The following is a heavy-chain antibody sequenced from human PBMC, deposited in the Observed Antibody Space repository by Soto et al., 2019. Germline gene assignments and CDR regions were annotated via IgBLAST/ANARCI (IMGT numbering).Heavy chain of an antibody. CDR2: IYPGDSDT. D-gene: IGHD3-10*01. CDR3: ARASMVRGGYYYYYGMDV. CDR1: GYSFTSYW. Sequence: GESLKISCKGSGYSFTSYWIGWVRQMPGKGLEWMGIIYPGDSDTRYSPSFQGQVTISADKSISTAYLQWSSLKASDTAMYYCARASMVRGGYYYYYGMDVWGQGTTVTV. J-gene: IGHJ6*02. V-gene: IGHV5-51*01.